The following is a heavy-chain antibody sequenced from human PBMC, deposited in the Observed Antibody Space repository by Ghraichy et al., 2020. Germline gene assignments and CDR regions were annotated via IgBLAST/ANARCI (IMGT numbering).Heavy chain of an antibody. V-gene: IGHV3-64D*06. Sequence: GGSLRLSCSASGFTFSSYAMHWVRQAPGKGLEYVSAISSNGGSTYYADSVKGRFTISRDNSKNTLYLQMSSLRAEDTAVYYCVKARLRFLEWSTYNWFDPWGQGTLVTVSS. CDR3: VKARLRFLEWSTYNWFDP. D-gene: IGHD3-3*01. J-gene: IGHJ5*02. CDR1: GFTFSSYA. CDR2: ISSNGGST.